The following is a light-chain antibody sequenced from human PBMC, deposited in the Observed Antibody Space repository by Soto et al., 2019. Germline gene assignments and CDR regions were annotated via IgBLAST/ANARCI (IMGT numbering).Light chain of an antibody. Sequence: DIQVTQAPSTLAGAVGGRVTITWRGSQTISSWLAWYQQKPGKAPKLLIYAASTLQSGVPSRFTGSGSGTEFTLTISGLQPEDFATYYCQHSYSMPIAFGQGTRLEIK. CDR1: QTISSW. J-gene: IGKJ5*01. CDR3: QHSYSMPIA. V-gene: IGKV1-39*01. CDR2: AAS.